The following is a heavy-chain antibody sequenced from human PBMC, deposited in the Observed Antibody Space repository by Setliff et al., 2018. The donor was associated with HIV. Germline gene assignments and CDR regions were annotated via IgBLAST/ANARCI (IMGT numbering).Heavy chain of an antibody. Sequence: ASVKVSCKASGYTFTTYPMHWVRQAPGQGLEWMGVINTSSGSAGYAEKFRGRVTMTRDTSTNTVYMDLRNLRSEDTAVYYCARNQGDSSGWYAGDFWGHGTLVTVSS. D-gene: IGHD6-19*01. CDR2: INTSSGSA. V-gene: IGHV1-46*01. J-gene: IGHJ4*01. CDR1: GYTFTTYP. CDR3: ARNQGDSSGWYAGDF.